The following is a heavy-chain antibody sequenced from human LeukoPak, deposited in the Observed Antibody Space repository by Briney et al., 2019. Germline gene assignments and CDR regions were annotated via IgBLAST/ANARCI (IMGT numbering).Heavy chain of an antibody. Sequence: SSETLSLTCTVSGGSISNYYWSWIRQPPGKGLEWIGYIYYGGNTNYNPSLKSRVTISVDTSKNQFSLKLGSVTAADTAVYYCARDEGAGAPYFDYWGQGTLATVSS. J-gene: IGHJ4*02. CDR2: IYYGGNT. CDR3: ARDEGAGAPYFDY. CDR1: GGSISNYY. D-gene: IGHD1-26*01. V-gene: IGHV4-59*01.